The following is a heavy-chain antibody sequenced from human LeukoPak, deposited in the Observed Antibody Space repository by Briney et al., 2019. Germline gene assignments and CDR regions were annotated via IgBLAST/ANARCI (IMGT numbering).Heavy chain of an antibody. Sequence: GGSLRLSCAASGFTFSSYGMHWVRQAPGKGLEWVAVIWYDGSNKYYADSVKGRFTISRDNSKNTLYLQMNSLRAEDTAVYYCARDFESLSCGMDVWGQGTTVTVSS. J-gene: IGHJ6*02. CDR3: ARDFESLSCGMDV. CDR2: IWYDGSNK. CDR1: GFTFSSYG. V-gene: IGHV3-33*08. D-gene: IGHD1-26*01.